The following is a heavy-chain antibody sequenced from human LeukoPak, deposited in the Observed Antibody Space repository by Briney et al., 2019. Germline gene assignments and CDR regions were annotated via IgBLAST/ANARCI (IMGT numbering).Heavy chain of an antibody. CDR1: GVSISSYY. D-gene: IGHD2-15*01. V-gene: IGHV4-59*01. J-gene: IGHJ4*02. CDR2: IYYSGST. CDR3: YCSGGD. Sequence: KPSETLSLTCTVSGVSISSYYWNWIRQPPGKGLEWIGYIYYSGSTNYNPSLKSRVTISLDTSKNQFSLKLSSVTAADTAVYYCYCSGGDWGQGTLVTVSS.